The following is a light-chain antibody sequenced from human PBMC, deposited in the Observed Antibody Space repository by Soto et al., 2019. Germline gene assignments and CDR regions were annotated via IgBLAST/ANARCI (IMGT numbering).Light chain of an antibody. V-gene: IGKV1-5*01. CDR1: QSIGTW. J-gene: IGKJ1*01. CDR2: GAS. Sequence: DIQMTHSPSTLSASVGDSVTVTCRASQSIGTWLAWYQQRPGTAPKLLIDGASSLETGVSSRFSGSGSGTKSTLTITSLHPDAFATYYCQQYATYSPEWTFGQGTKVDIK. CDR3: QQYATYSPEWT.